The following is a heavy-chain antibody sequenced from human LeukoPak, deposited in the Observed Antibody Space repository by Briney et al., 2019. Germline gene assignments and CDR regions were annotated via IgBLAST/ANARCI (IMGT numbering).Heavy chain of an antibody. Sequence: ASVKVSCKVSGYTLTELAMHWVRQAPGKGLEWMGSFDPEDGETIYAQKFQGRVTITADKSTSTAYMELTSLTSEDTAVYYCARGGGCSSTTCYVFAFDIWGQGTMVTVSS. D-gene: IGHD2-2*01. V-gene: IGHV1-24*01. CDR2: FDPEDGET. J-gene: IGHJ3*02. CDR3: ARGGGCSSTTCYVFAFDI. CDR1: GYTLTELA.